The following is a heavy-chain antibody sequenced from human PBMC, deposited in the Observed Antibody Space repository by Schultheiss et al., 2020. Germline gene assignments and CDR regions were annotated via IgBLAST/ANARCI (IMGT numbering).Heavy chain of an antibody. D-gene: IGHD6-19*01. V-gene: IGHV7-4-1*02. CDR3: ARDAGIAVAGKWYFDL. CDR1: GYSFTSYT. J-gene: IGHJ2*01. CDR2: INTNTGNP. Sequence: ASVKVSCKASGYSFTSYTMNWVRQAPGQGLEWMGWINTNTGNPMYAQGFTGRFVFSLDTSVSTTYLQIRSLKAEDTAVYYFARDAGIAVAGKWYFDLWGRGTLVTVSS.